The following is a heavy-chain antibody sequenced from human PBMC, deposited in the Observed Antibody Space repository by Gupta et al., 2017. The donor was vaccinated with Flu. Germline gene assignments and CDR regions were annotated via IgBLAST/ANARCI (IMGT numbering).Heavy chain of an antibody. V-gene: IGHV4-34*01. D-gene: IGHD6-19*01. CDR1: GGSFSGYY. J-gene: IGHJ6*02. Sequence: QVQLQQWGAGRLKPSETLSLTCAVHGGSFSGYYWSWIRQPPGTGLDGNGEINHSGSTNYNPYLKSRVTISVDTSKNQFSVKLSSVTAADTAVYYCARAIRTGIAVAIGPAVRWYYGMDVWGQGTTVTVSS. CDR3: ARAIRTGIAVAIGPAVRWYYGMDV. CDR2: INHSGST.